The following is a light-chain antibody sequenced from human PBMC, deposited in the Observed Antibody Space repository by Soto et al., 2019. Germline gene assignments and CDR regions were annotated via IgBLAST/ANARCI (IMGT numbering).Light chain of an antibody. CDR3: GSLYV. V-gene: IGLV2-14*01. J-gene: IGLJ1*01. CDR2: DVS. Sequence: QSVLTQPASVSGSPGQSITISCTGTSSDVGGYNYVSWYQQHPGKAPKLMIYDVSNRPSGVSNRFSGSKSGNTASLTISGLQAEDEADYTSGSLYVFGTGTKVTVL. CDR1: SSDVGGYNY.